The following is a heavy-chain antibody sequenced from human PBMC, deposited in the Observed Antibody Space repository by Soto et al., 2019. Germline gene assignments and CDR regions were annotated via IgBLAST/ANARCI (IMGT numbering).Heavy chain of an antibody. V-gene: IGHV3-23*01. Sequence: EVQLLESGGGLVQPGGSLRLACVASGFTFDTYDMSWVRQAPGKGLEWVSVIGGSGGGSYYADSVKGRFTISRDNSKNTWYLQMNSLGAEDTAVYFCVRQAKLTSVTANVGYYYGLDIWGQGTTVTVSS. J-gene: IGHJ6*02. D-gene: IGHD4-4*01. CDR2: IGGSGGGS. CDR3: VRQAKLTSVTANVGYYYGLDI. CDR1: GFTFDTYD.